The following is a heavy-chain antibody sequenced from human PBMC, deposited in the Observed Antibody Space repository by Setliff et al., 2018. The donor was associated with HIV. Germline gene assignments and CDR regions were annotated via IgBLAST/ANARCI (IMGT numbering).Heavy chain of an antibody. D-gene: IGHD6-13*01. J-gene: IGHJ5*02. CDR3: VTSPGSFLAQDATEAGDA. CDR1: GYTFTSYG. CDR2: ISAYNGNT. Sequence: ASVKVSCKASGYTFTSYGISWVRQAPGQGLERMGWISAYNGNTNYAQKLQGRVTMTTDTSTSTAYMELRSLRSDDTAIYYCVTSPGSFLAQDATEAGDAWGQGSLVTVSS. V-gene: IGHV1-18*01.